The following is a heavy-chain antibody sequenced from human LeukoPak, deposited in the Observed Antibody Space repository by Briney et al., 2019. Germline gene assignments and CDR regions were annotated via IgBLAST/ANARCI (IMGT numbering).Heavy chain of an antibody. CDR2: ISTSGVNT. D-gene: IGHD1-1*01. Sequence: GGSLRLSCAGSGFSFSSNALSWVRQAPGKGLEWVSAISTSGVNTYYADSVRGRFTISRDNSKNTLYLQMNTLRAEDTAVYYCATTKQARRYFDYWGQGTLVTVSS. J-gene: IGHJ4*02. V-gene: IGHV3-23*01. CDR3: ATTKQARRYFDY. CDR1: GFSFSSNA.